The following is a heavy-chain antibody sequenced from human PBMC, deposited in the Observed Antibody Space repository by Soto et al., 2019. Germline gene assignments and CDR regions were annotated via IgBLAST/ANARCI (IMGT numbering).Heavy chain of an antibody. V-gene: IGHV4-4*07. CDR1: GGSISSYY. J-gene: IGHJ5*02. Sequence: QVQLQESGPGLVKPSETLSLTCTVSGGSISSYYWSWIRQPAGKGLEWIGRIYTSGSTNYNPSLKSRVTMSVDTSKNQFSLKLSSVTAADTAVYYCASQYYYDSSGYYYSWGWFDPWGQGTLVTVSS. CDR3: ASQYYYDSSGYYYSWGWFDP. CDR2: IYTSGST. D-gene: IGHD3-22*01.